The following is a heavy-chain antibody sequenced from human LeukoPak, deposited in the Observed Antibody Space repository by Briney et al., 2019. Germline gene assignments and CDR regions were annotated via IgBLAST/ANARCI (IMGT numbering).Heavy chain of an antibody. CDR1: GYSFTDYF. CDR2: INPNSGGT. CDR3: ATVRQDSYGYSGFDY. V-gene: IGHV1-2*02. J-gene: IGHJ4*02. Sequence: VASVKVSCKASGYSFTDYFIHWVRQAPGQGLEWMGWINPNSGGTNYAQKFQGRVTMTEDTSTDTAYMELSSLRSEDTAVYYCATVRQDSYGYSGFDYWGQGTLVTVSS. D-gene: IGHD5-18*01.